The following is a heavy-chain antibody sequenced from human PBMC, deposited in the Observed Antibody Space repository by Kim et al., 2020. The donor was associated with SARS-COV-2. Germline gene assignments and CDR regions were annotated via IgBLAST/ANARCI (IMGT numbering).Heavy chain of an antibody. Sequence: SETLSLTCTVSGGSISSSSYYWGWIRQPPGKGLEWIGSIYYSGSTYYNPSLKSRVTISVDTSKNQFSLKLSSVTAADTAVYYCASGYYDSSGPPQYFQHWGQGTLVTVSS. D-gene: IGHD3-22*01. V-gene: IGHV4-39*07. CDR3: ASGYYDSSGPPQYFQH. CDR1: GGSISSSSYY. J-gene: IGHJ1*01. CDR2: IYYSGST.